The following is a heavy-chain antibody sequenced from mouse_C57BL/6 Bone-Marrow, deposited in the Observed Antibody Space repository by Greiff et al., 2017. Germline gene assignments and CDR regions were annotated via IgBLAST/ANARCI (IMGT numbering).Heavy chain of an antibody. V-gene: IGHV5-17*01. J-gene: IGHJ4*01. CDR1: GFTFSDYG. CDR2: ISSGSSTI. Sequence: EVKVVESGGGLVKPGGSLKLSCAASGFTFSDYGMHWVRQAPEKGLEWVAYISSGSSTIYYADTVKGRFTISRDNAKNTLFLQMTSRRSEDTAMYYCASSYYGMDYWGQGTSVTVSS. CDR3: ASSYYGMDY.